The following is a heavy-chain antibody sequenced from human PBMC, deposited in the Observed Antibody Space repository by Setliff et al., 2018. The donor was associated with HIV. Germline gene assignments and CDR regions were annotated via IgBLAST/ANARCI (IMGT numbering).Heavy chain of an antibody. V-gene: IGHV3-7*01. D-gene: IGHD6-19*01. CDR3: ARDHEDSGWYVESVDY. J-gene: IGHJ4*02. CDR2: IKQDGSEK. Sequence: GGSLRLSCAASGFTFNSYWMNWVRQAPGKGLEWVANIKQDGSEKYYVDSVKGRFTISRDNAKNSLYLQMNNLRAEDTAVYYCARDHEDSGWYVESVDYWGQGTLVTVSS. CDR1: GFTFNSYW.